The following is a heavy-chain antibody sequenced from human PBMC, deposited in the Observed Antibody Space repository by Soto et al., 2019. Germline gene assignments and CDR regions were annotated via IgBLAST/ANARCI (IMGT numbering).Heavy chain of an antibody. J-gene: IGHJ3*02. CDR3: ERETLRDAIDI. CDR2: IRANDESI. Sequence: GGSLRLSCVAPGFDFRSYEMNWVRQAPGKGLEWVSNIRANDESIYYADSVKGRVSVSRDNAKNSLFLEMNSLRVDDTAVYYCERETLRDAIDIWGQGTMVTVSS. V-gene: IGHV3-48*03. CDR1: GFDFRSYE.